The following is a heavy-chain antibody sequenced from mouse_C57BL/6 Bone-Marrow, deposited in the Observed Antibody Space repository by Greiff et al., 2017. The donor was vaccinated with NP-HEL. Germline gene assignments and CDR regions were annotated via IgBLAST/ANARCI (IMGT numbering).Heavy chain of an antibody. CDR3: AREMGLLYYFDY. V-gene: IGHV1-81*01. J-gene: IGHJ2*01. CDR2: IYPRSGNT. Sequence: VQLQQSGAELARPGASVKLSCKASGYTFTSYGISWVKQRPGQGLEWIGEIYPRSGNTYYNEKFKGKATLTADKSSSTAYMELRSLTSEDSAVYFCAREMGLLYYFDYWGQGTTLTGSS. CDR1: GYTFTSYG. D-gene: IGHD1-1*01.